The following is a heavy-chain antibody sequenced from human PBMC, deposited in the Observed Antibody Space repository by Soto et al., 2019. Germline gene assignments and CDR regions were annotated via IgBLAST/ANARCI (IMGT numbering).Heavy chain of an antibody. CDR2: IPYDGSKK. Sequence: PGGSLRLSCTASGFTFRSYDMHWVRQALGKGLEWVALIPYDGSKKYYADSVKGRFTISRDNSRNTLYLQMNSPRGDDTAIYYCASRIAVTAIDYWGQGALVTVSS. V-gene: IGHV3-30*03. D-gene: IGHD6-19*01. CDR1: GFTFRSYD. J-gene: IGHJ4*02. CDR3: ASRIAVTAIDY.